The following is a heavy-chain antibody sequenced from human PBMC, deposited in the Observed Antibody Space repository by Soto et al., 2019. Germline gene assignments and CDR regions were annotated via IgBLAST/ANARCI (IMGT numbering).Heavy chain of an antibody. J-gene: IGHJ5*02. CDR1: GDSVSSGAYY. CDR2: VYYSGST. V-gene: IGHV4-61*08. CDR3: ARVKRSTSRLDP. Sequence: QVQLQESGPGLVKPSETLSLTCSVSGDSVSSGAYYWSWIRHPPGKGLEWIGYVYYSGSTSYNPSLETGVTISVDTSKNQFSLKLTSVTPADTAIYSCARVKRSTSRLDPWGQGTLVTVSS. D-gene: IGHD1-26*01.